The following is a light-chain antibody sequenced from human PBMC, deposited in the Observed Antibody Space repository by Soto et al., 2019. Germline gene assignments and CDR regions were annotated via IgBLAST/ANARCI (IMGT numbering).Light chain of an antibody. Sequence: EVVLTQSPGTLSLSPGERATLSCRASQSVSRSYLAWYQQKPGQAPRLLIYGASSRAAGVPDRFSGSGSGTDFTLTISRLEPFVYSFDDHQDLHT. CDR1: QSVSRSY. CDR2: GAS. V-gene: IGKV3-20*01. CDR3: QDLHT. J-gene: IGKJ2*01.